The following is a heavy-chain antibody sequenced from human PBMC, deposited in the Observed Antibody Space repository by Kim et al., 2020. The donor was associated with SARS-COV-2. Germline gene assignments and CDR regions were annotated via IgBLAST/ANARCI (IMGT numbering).Heavy chain of an antibody. J-gene: IGHJ4*02. D-gene: IGHD3-3*01. Sequence: SETLSLTCTVSGYSISSGYYWGWIRQPPGKGLEWIGSIYHSGSTYYNPSLKSRVTISVDTSKNQFSLKLSSVTAADTAVYYCARTAWSTQTEFDYWGQGTLVTVSS. CDR3: ARTAWSTQTEFDY. CDR1: GYSISSGYY. CDR2: IYHSGST. V-gene: IGHV4-38-2*02.